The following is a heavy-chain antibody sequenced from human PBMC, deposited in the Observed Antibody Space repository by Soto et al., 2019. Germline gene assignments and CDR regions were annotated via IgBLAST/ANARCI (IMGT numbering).Heavy chain of an antibody. CDR3: ARGSSIAGLYYGMDV. D-gene: IGHD6-6*01. Sequence: WTWIRPHPGTGLEWIGYNYYSGITYYNPSLKSRVTISLDTSKNQFSLKLSSVTAADTAVYYCARGSSIAGLYYGMDVWGQGTTVTVSS. V-gene: IGHV4-31*02. CDR2: NYYSGIT. J-gene: IGHJ6*02.